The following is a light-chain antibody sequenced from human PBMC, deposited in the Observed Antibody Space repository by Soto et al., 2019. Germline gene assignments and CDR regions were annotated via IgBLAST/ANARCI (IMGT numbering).Light chain of an antibody. CDR2: DAS. Sequence: EIVLTQSPATLSLSPGERATLSCRASQSVSSYLAWYQQKLGQAPRLLIYDASNRATSIPARFSGSGSGTDFTLTISSLEPEDLAVYYYQQRSNWPITFGQGTRLEIK. CDR3: QQRSNWPIT. V-gene: IGKV3-11*01. CDR1: QSVSSY. J-gene: IGKJ5*01.